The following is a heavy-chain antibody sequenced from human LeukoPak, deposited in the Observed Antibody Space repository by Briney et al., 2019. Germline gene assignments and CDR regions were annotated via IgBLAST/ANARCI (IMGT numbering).Heavy chain of an antibody. CDR1: GFTFSSYW. J-gene: IGHJ1*01. CDR2: INSDGSST. V-gene: IGHV3-74*01. Sequence: HPGGSLRLPCAASGFTFSSYWMHWVRQAPGKGLVWVSRINSDGSSTSYADSVKGRFTISRDNSKNTLYLQTNSLRAEDTAVYYCARVAPEDRRPITEYFQHWGQGTLVTVSS. CDR3: ARVAPEDRRPITEYFQH. D-gene: IGHD1-14*01.